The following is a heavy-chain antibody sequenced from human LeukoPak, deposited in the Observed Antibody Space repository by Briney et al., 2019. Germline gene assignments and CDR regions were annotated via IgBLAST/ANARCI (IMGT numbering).Heavy chain of an antibody. CDR3: ARPYGSGSYYNPSRWFDP. J-gene: IGHJ5*02. V-gene: IGHV4-34*01. D-gene: IGHD3-10*01. Sequence: SETLSLTCAVYGGSFSGYYWSWIRQPPGKGLEWIGEINHSGSTNYNPSLKSRVTISVDTSKNQFSLKLSSVTAADTAVYYCARPYGSGSYYNPSRWFDPWGQGTLVTVSS. CDR1: GGSFSGYY. CDR2: INHSGST.